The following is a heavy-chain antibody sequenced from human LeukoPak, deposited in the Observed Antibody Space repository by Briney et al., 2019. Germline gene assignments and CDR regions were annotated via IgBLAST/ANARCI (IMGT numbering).Heavy chain of an antibody. J-gene: IGHJ4*02. Sequence: PGGSLRLSCVVSGFTFSRYSMHWVRQAPGKGLEWVAVISYDGDYKFYADSVKGRFTTSRDNSKDTMYLQMNSLRPEDTAMYYCSRAGVFGTWYAQFDFWGQGTLVTVSS. D-gene: IGHD6-13*01. CDR2: ISYDGDYK. CDR3: SRAGVFGTWYAQFDF. V-gene: IGHV3-30*04. CDR1: GFTFSRYS.